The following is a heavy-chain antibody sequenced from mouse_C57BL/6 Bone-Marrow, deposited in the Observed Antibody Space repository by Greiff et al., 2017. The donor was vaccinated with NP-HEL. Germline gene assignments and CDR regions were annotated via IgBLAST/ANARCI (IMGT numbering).Heavy chain of an antibody. CDR2: IDPENGDT. D-gene: IGHD2-2*01. J-gene: IGHJ2*01. V-gene: IGHV14-4*01. Sequence: VQLQQSGAELVRPGASVKLSCTASGFNIKDDYMHWVKQRPEQGLEWIGWIDPENGDTEYASKFQGKATIPADTSSNTAYLQLSSLTSEDTAVYYCTTGYGYDSYYFDYWGQGTTLTVSS. CDR3: TTGYGYDSYYFDY. CDR1: GFNIKDDY.